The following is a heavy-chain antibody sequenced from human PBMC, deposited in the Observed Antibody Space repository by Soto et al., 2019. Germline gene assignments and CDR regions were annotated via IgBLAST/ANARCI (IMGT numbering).Heavy chain of an antibody. CDR1: GFSFSLYG. V-gene: IGHV3-30-3*01. CDR3: ARDLSCGRECDDS. Sequence: QVQLVESGGGVVQPGKSVRLSCVASGFSFSLYGMHWVRQAPGKGLEWVALISHDGSNKYYADSVKGRFTISRDNSKNTVYVQMNSLRAEDTAVYYCARDLSCGRECDDSWGQGTLVTVSS. CDR2: ISHDGSNK. D-gene: IGHD2-21*01. J-gene: IGHJ4*02.